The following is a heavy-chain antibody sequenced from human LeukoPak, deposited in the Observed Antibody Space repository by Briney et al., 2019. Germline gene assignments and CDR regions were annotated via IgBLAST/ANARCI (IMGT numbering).Heavy chain of an antibody. CDR1: GFTVSSNY. J-gene: IGHJ3*02. CDR2: ISGSGGST. Sequence: GGSLRLSCAASGFTVSSNYMSWVRQAPGKGLEWVSAISGSGGSTYYADPVKGRFTISRDNSKNTLYLQMNSLRAEDTAVYYCAARPRVPAAIAFDIWGQGTMVTVSS. D-gene: IGHD2-2*01. V-gene: IGHV3-23*01. CDR3: AARPRVPAAIAFDI.